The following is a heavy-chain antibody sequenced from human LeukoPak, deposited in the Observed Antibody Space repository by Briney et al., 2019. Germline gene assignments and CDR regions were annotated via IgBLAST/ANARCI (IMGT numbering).Heavy chain of an antibody. CDR3: ARDPAPLLRYFDGGWFDP. J-gene: IGHJ5*02. V-gene: IGHV3-21*01. Sequence: GGSLRLSCAASGLTFSSYGMNWVRQAPGRGLEWVSSISSGSSYIYYADSVKGRFTISRDNAKNSLYLQMNSLRAEDTAVYYCARDPAPLLRYFDGGWFDPWGQGTLVTVSS. D-gene: IGHD3-9*01. CDR1: GLTFSSYG. CDR2: ISSGSSYI.